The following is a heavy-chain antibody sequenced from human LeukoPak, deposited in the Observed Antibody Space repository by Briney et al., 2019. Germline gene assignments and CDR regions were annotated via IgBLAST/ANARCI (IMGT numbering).Heavy chain of an antibody. CDR2: IYYSGRT. V-gene: IGHV4-31*03. D-gene: IGHD6-19*01. CDR1: GGSVSSGGYY. Sequence: PSQTLSHTCTVSGGSVSSGGYYWSWIRQHPGRGLEWIGYIYYSGRTYCNPSLKSRVTISVDTSKNQFSLKLSSVTAADTAVYYCARDPDGGWLDYWGQGTLVTVSS. J-gene: IGHJ4*02. CDR3: ARDPDGGWLDY.